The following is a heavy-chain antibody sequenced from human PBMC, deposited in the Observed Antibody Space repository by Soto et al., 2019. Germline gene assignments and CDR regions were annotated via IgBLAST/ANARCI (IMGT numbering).Heavy chain of an antibody. J-gene: IGHJ5*02. CDR2: IYHSGST. CDR1: GGSISSSSYY. V-gene: IGHV4-30-2*01. CDR3: ARVPSP. Sequence: SETLSLTCTVSGGSISSSSYYWGWIRQPPGKGLEWIGYIYHSGSTYYSPSLKSRVTISVDTSKNQFSLKLTSVTAADTAVYYCARVPSPWGQGTLVTVSS.